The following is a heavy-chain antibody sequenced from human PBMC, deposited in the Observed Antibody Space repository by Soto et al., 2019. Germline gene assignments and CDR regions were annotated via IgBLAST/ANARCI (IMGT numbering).Heavy chain of an antibody. D-gene: IGHD5-12*01. CDR3: ARRGGYSGYDDRGSYYYYYGMDV. CDR1: AGSLMSYA. J-gene: IGHJ6*02. V-gene: IGHV1-69*13. CDR2: IIPIFGTA. Sequence: SVKVSGPGSAGSLMSYAISGVRRAPGEGLEWMGGIIPIFGTANYAQKFQGRVTITADESTSTAYMELSSLRSEDTAVYYCARRGGYSGYDDRGSYYYYYGMDVWGQGTTVTVSS.